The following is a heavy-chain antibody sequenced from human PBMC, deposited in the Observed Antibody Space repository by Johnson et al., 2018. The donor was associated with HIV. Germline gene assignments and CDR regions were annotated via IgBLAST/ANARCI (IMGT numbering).Heavy chain of an antibody. Sequence: VQLVESGGGLVQPGGSLRLSCAASGFTFDDYGMSWVRQAPGKGLEWVANIKQDGSEKYYVDSVKGRFTISRDNAKNSLYLQMNSLRAEDTAVYYCAKLRWAPRAFDIWGQGTMVTVSS. D-gene: IGHD4-23*01. CDR2: IKQDGSEK. J-gene: IGHJ3*02. CDR1: GFTFDDYG. CDR3: AKLRWAPRAFDI. V-gene: IGHV3-7*01.